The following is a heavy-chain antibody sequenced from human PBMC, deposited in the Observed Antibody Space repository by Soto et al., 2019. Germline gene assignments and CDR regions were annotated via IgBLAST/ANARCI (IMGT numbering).Heavy chain of an antibody. CDR1: GFTFGSYA. Sequence: EVQLLESGGGLVQPGGSLRLSCVVSGFTFGSYAMSWVRQAPEKGPEWVAILGGNGFTTYYADSVKGRFTISGDKSKSTLSLKINPRRADDTGVYYCAKALRPTLTFSSYMAVGGRGPSVTFSS. J-gene: IGHJ6*03. V-gene: IGHV3-23*01. CDR3: AKALRPTLTFSSYMAV. CDR2: LGGNGFTT.